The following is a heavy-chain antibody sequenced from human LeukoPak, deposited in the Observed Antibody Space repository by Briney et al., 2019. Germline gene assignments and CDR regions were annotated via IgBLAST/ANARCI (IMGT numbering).Heavy chain of an antibody. CDR2: INPSGGST. V-gene: IGHV1-46*03. D-gene: IGHD5-12*01. CDR1: GYTFTSYY. CDR3: ATTGVVMSGFAEGSFDY. J-gene: IGHJ4*02. Sequence: ASVKVSCKASGYTFTSYYMHWVRQAPGQGLEWMGIINPSGGSTSYAQKFQGRVTMTRGTSTSTVYMELSSLRSEDTAVYYCATTGVVMSGFAEGSFDYWGQGTLVTVSS.